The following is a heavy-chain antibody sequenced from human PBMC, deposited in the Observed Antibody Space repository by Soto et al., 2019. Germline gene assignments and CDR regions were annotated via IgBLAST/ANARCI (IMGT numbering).Heavy chain of an antibody. Sequence: GLDLEWLAVIYWNDDKRYSSSLKSRLTITKDDSKNQVVLTMTNMDPVDTATYYCAHFSGYEQFDYWGQGTLVTVSS. CDR3: AHFSGYEQFDY. D-gene: IGHD5-12*01. V-gene: IGHV2-5*01. J-gene: IGHJ4*02. CDR2: IYWNDDK.